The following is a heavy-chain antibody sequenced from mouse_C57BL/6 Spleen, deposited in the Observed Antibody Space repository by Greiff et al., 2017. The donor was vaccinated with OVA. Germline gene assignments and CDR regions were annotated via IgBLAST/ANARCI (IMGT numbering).Heavy chain of an antibody. V-gene: IGHV5-9-1*02. Sequence: EVQVVESGEGLVKPGGSLKLSCAASGFTFSSYAMSWVRQTPEKRLEWVAYISSGGDYIYYADTVKGRFTISRDNARNTLYLQMSSLKSEDTAMYYCTRDQAGTDAMDYWGQGTSVTVSS. CDR1: GFTFSSYA. CDR3: TRDQAGTDAMDY. D-gene: IGHD3-2*02. J-gene: IGHJ4*01. CDR2: ISSGGDYI.